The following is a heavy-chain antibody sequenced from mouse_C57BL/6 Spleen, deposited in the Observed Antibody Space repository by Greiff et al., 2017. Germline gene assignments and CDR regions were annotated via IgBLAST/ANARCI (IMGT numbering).Heavy chain of an antibody. CDR3: ARPYYYGSFDY. D-gene: IGHD1-1*01. J-gene: IGHJ2*01. CDR2: ISDGGSYT. CDR1: GFTFSSYA. V-gene: IGHV5-4*01. Sequence: EVQLVESGGGLVKPGGSLKLSCAASGFTFSSYAMSWVRQTPEKRLEWVATISDGGSYTYYPDNVKGRFTISRDNAKNNLYLQMSHLKSEDTAMYYCARPYYYGSFDYWGQGTTLTVSS.